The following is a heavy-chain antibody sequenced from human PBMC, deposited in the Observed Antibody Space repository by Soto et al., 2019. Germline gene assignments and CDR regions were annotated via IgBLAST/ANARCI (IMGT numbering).Heavy chain of an antibody. CDR1: GYTFTTYE. V-gene: IGHV1-8*01. CDR2: MSPSSGNT. CDR3: ARVGGQLFGDHGMDV. D-gene: IGHD3-10*01. J-gene: IGHJ6*02. Sequence: QVQLVQSGAEVKKPGASVKVSSKASGYTFTTYEINWVRQVPGQGLEWMGWMSPSSGNTGYVDQFRGRVTMTSNTSMTTAYMELSSLRSEDTAVYYCARVGGQLFGDHGMDVWGQGTTVTVSS.